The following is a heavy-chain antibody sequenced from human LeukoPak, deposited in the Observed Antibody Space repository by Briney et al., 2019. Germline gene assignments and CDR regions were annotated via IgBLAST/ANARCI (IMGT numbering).Heavy chain of an antibody. CDR3: ARASVVVPAAPVY. J-gene: IGHJ4*02. D-gene: IGHD2-2*01. CDR2: INPNSGGT. CDR1: GYTFTGYY. Sequence: ASVKVSCKASGYTFTGYYMHWVRQAPGRGLEWMGWINPNSGGTNYAQKFQGRVTMTRDTSISTAYMELSRLRSDDTAVYYCARASVVVPAAPVYWGQGTLVTVSS. V-gene: IGHV1-2*02.